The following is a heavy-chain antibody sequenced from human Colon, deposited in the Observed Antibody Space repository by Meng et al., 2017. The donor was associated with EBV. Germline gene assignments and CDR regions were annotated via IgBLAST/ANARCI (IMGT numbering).Heavy chain of an antibody. Sequence: VQLVQSGAGVKKPGSSVKVACKTSGCSFSTHTFSWVRQAPGQGLEWMGGLIAVFDKTKAAPRFQDRVTFTADESTSTAYMELSSLTFDDTAVYFCARGRRNEPLFDYWGQGTLVTVSS. J-gene: IGHJ4*02. CDR1: GCSFSTHT. CDR3: ARGRRNEPLFDY. D-gene: IGHD1-14*01. CDR2: LIAVFDKT. V-gene: IGHV1-69*13.